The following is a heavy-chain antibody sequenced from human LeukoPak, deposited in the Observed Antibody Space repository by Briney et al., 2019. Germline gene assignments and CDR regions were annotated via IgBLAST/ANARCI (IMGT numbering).Heavy chain of an antibody. D-gene: IGHD2-8*02. CDR1: GFALRNYA. V-gene: IGHV3-23*01. CDR2: ISGINT. J-gene: IGHJ4*02. CDR3: AKDICTGVGCLLYSDS. Sequence: PGGSPRHSRTASGFALRNYAMSWVRPAPRTGREWVSGISGINTYYADSVKGRFIISRDNSKNVLYLQMNHLRAEDTAIYYCAKDICTGVGCLLYSDSWGQGTLVTASS.